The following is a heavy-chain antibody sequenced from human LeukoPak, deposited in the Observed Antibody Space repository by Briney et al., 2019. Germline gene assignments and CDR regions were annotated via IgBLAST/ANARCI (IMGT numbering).Heavy chain of an antibody. J-gene: IGHJ5*02. D-gene: IGHD6-13*01. CDR1: GYTFTTYG. CDR2: LSAYNGNT. CDR3: ERGGSNSGVGWFDP. Sequence: GASVKVSCKTSGYTFTTYGITWVRQAPGQGLEWMGWLSAYNGNTKYAQKLQGRVTMTTDTSTSTAYMELGSLRSDDTAVYYCERGGSNSGVGWFDPWGQGTLVTVSS. V-gene: IGHV1-18*01.